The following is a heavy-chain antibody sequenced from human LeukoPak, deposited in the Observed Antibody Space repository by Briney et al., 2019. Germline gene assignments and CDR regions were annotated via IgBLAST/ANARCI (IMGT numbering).Heavy chain of an antibody. CDR3: ARGRRVPAAMGNWLDP. J-gene: IGHJ5*02. CDR2: IYQDERET. D-gene: IGHD2-2*01. V-gene: IGHV3-7*01. Sequence: GGSLRLSCTASGFTFSSYCMSWVRQAPGEGLEWVANIYQDERETYYVDSVKGRFTISRDQEQTSLYLQMNSLRAEDTAVYYCARGRRVPAAMGNWLDPWGQGTLVTVSS. CDR1: GFTFSSYC.